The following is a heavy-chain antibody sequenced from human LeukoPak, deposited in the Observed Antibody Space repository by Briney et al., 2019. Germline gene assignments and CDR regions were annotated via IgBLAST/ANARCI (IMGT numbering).Heavy chain of an antibody. J-gene: IGHJ4*02. CDR1: GFTFSNYW. Sequence: GGSLRLSCAASGFTFSNYWMHWVRQAPGKGLEWVSVIYSGGTTYYADSVKGRFTISRDNSKNTLYLQMNSLRAEDTAVYYCARELTGYDVRYFDYWGQGTLVTVSS. D-gene: IGHD3-9*01. CDR2: IYSGGTT. CDR3: ARELTGYDVRYFDY. V-gene: IGHV3-53*01.